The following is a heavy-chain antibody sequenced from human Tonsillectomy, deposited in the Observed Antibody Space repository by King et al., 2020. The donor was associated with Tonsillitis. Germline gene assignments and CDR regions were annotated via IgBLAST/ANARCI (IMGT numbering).Heavy chain of an antibody. CDR1: GFIFSSYA. V-gene: IGHV3-30-3*01. D-gene: IGHD2-15*01. CDR2: VSNDGSNK. Sequence: QLVQSGGGVVQPGRSLRLSCAASGFIFSSYAMHWVRQAPGKGLEWMAVVSNDGSNKYYADSVKGRFTIFRDNSKNTLYLQMNSLRAEDTAVYYCARTRVFIRGGLDYWGQGTLVTVSS. CDR3: ARTRVFIRGGLDY. J-gene: IGHJ4*02.